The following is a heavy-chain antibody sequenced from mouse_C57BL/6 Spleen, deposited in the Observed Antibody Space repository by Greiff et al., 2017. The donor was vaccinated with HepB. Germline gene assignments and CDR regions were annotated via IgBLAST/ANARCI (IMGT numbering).Heavy chain of an antibody. Sequence: EVKVVESEGGLVQPGSSMKLSCTASGFTFSDYYMAWVRQVPEKGLEWVANINYDGSSTYYLDSLKSRFIISRDNAKNILYLQMSSLKSEDTATYYCAREGLRRSFDYWGQGTTLTVSS. CDR3: AREGLRRSFDY. J-gene: IGHJ2*01. CDR2: INYDGSST. CDR1: GFTFSDYY. V-gene: IGHV5-16*01. D-gene: IGHD2-4*01.